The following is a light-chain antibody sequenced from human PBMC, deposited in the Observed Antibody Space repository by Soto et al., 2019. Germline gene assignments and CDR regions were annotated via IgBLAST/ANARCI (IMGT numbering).Light chain of an antibody. CDR1: QSVSGN. CDR3: QQYNNWPPLT. Sequence: EIVMTQSPATLSVSPGERATLSCRASQSVSGNLAWYQQKPGQAPRLPSYGASTRATGIPARFSGSGSGTEFTLAISSLQSEDCAVYYCQQYNNWPPLTFGGGTKVEIK. J-gene: IGKJ4*01. V-gene: IGKV3-15*01. CDR2: GAS.